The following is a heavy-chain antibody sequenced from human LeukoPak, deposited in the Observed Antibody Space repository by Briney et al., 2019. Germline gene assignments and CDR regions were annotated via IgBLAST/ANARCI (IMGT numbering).Heavy chain of an antibody. J-gene: IGHJ5*02. CDR2: INPTSGGT. V-gene: IGHV1-2*02. CDR3: AMCRTGYYASRLDP. CDR1: AYTFNAFY. Sequence: GASVKVSCKASAYTFNAFYIHWVRQAPGQGLEWMGWINPTSGGTYYGQKIHGRLSLTRDTSTTTVYMEMTMLKSDDTATYYCAMCRTGYYASRLDPWGQGTLVSVSS. D-gene: IGHD2-2*01.